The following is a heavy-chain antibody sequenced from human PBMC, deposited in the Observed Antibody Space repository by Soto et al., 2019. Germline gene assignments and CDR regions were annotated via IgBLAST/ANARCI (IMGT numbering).Heavy chain of an antibody. Sequence: PSETLSLTCAVSGGSISSSNWWSGVRQPPGKGLEWIGEIYHSGSTNYNPSLKSRVTISVDKSKNQFSLKLSSVTAADTAVYYWARDNGRAAAGNWFDPWGQGTMVTVDS. CDR2: IYHSGST. D-gene: IGHD6-13*01. CDR1: GGSISSSNW. J-gene: IGHJ5*02. CDR3: ARDNGRAAAGNWFDP. V-gene: IGHV4-4*02.